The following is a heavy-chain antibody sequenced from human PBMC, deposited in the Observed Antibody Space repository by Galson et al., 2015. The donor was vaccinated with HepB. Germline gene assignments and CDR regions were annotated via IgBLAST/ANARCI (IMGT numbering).Heavy chain of an antibody. V-gene: IGHV3-30-3*01. D-gene: IGHD1-20*01. J-gene: IGHJ6*02. CDR3: ARVPYNWNPASGWGYYGMDV. Sequence: SLRLSCAASGFTFSSYAMHWVRQAPGKGLEWVAVISYDGSNKYYADSVKGRFTISRDNSKNTLYLQMNSLRAEDTAVYYCARVPYNWNPASGWGYYGMDVWGQGTTVTVSS. CDR1: GFTFSSYA. CDR2: ISYDGSNK.